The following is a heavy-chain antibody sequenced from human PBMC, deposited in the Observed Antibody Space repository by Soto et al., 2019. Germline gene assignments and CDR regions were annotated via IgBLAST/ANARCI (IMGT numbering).Heavy chain of an antibody. CDR1: GGTFSSYA. D-gene: IGHD2-15*01. V-gene: IGHV1-69*12. CDR2: IIPIFGTA. CDR3: ARDLGYCSGGSCPIPI. J-gene: IGHJ3*02. Sequence: QVQLVQSGAEVKKPGSSVKVSCKASGGTFSSYAISWVRQAPGQGLEWLGGIIPIFGTANYAQKFQGRVTITADESTSTAYMELSSLRSEDTAVYYCARDLGYCSGGSCPIPIWGQGTMVTVSS.